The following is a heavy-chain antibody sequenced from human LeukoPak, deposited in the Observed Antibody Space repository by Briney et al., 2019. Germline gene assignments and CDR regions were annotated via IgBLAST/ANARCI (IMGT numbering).Heavy chain of an antibody. V-gene: IGHV3-15*01. CDR2: IRRKTDGGTT. Sequence: GGSLRLSCAASGFTFSNVWMSWVRQVPGKGLEWVGRIRRKTDGGTTDHAAPVKGRFTISRDDSKNTLYLQMNSLRAEDTAVYYCARVVVAAEYNWFDPWGQGTLVTVSS. CDR1: GFTFSNVW. J-gene: IGHJ5*02. D-gene: IGHD2-15*01. CDR3: ARVVVAAEYNWFDP.